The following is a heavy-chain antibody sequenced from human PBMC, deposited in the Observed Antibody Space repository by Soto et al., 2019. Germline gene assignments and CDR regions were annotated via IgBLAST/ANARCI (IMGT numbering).Heavy chain of an antibody. CDR1: GFTFSSYS. Sequence: GGSLRLSCAASGFTFSSYSMNWVRQAPGKGLEWVSSISSSSSCIYYADSVKGRFTISRDNAKNSLYLQMNSLRAEDTAVYYCAGSSTAMVTNNCLDTWGQGTLVTVSS. J-gene: IGHJ5*02. D-gene: IGHD5-18*01. V-gene: IGHV3-21*01. CDR3: AGSSTAMVTNNCLDT. CDR2: ISSSSSCI.